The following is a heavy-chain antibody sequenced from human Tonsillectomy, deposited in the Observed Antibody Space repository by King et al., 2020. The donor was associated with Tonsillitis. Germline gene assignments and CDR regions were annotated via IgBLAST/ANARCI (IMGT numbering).Heavy chain of an antibody. CDR2: INWNSGAI. CDR3: AKATLQVGYWSGGTCFYYSGMDV. CDR1: GFTFDDYA. V-gene: IGHV3-9*01. J-gene: IGHJ6*02. Sequence: VQLVESGGGLVQPGRSLRLSCAASGFTFDDYAMHWVRQAPGKGLEWVSGINWNSGAIDYADSVKGRFTISRDNAKNSLYLQMNSLRTEDTALYYCAKATLQVGYWSGGTCFYYSGMDVWGQGTTVTVSS. D-gene: IGHD2-15*01.